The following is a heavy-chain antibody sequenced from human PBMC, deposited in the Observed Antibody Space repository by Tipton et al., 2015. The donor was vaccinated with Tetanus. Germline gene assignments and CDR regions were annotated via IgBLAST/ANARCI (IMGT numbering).Heavy chain of an antibody. Sequence: SLRLSCAASGFIFSSYGIHWVRQAPGKGLEWVAVSWYDGTDKYYADSVKGRFTISRDNSKNTLYLQMNRLRAEDTAVYYCAREADCRGGSCFSGDFDNWGQGTQVTVSS. J-gene: IGHJ4*02. CDR2: SWYDGTDK. D-gene: IGHD2-15*01. CDR1: GFIFSSYG. CDR3: AREADCRGGSCFSGDFDN. V-gene: IGHV3-33*01.